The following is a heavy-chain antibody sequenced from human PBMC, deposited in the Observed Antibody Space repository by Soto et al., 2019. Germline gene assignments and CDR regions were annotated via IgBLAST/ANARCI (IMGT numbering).Heavy chain of an antibody. CDR3: AKEGGRRIVVVVDIDY. V-gene: IGHV3-23*01. CDR1: GFSFSSYA. CDR2: ITSGGNT. Sequence: EVQLLESGGGLVQPGGSLRLSCAASGFSFSSYAMSWVRQAPGKGLEWVSAITSGGNTYYADSVKGRFTISRDNSKNTLYLQMNSLRAEDKAVYYCAKEGGRRIVVVVDIDYWGQGTLVTVSS. D-gene: IGHD2-15*01. J-gene: IGHJ4*02.